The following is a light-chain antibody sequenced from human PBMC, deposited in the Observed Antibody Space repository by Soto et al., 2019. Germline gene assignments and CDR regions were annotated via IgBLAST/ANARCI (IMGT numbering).Light chain of an antibody. CDR3: HQYGVSPQT. CDR2: GTS. J-gene: IGKJ1*01. Sequence: IVLTQSPATLSLSPGERATLSCRASQSVSSYLAWYQQKPGQAPKLLIFGTSTRAIGIPDRFSGSGSGTDFTLSISRLEPEDFAVYFCHQYGVSPQTFGQGTKVDIK. CDR1: QSVSSY. V-gene: IGKV3-20*01.